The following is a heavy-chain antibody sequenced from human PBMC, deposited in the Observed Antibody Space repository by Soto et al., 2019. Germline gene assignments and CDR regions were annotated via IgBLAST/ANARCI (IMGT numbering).Heavy chain of an antibody. D-gene: IGHD1-26*01. J-gene: IGHJ3*02. Sequence: ASLKVSCKASGYTFTGYYMHWVRQAPGQGLEWMGWINPNSGGTNYAQKFQGWVTMTRDTSISTAYMELSRLRSDDTAVYYCARAGVGATSAFDIWGQGTMVTVSS. CDR2: INPNSGGT. V-gene: IGHV1-2*04. CDR1: GYTFTGYY. CDR3: ARAGVGATSAFDI.